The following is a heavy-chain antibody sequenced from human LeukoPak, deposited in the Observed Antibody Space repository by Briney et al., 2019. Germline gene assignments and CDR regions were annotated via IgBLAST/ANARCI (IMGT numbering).Heavy chain of an antibody. J-gene: IGHJ5*02. CDR3: ARQNPQPVLLWFGESNHNWFDP. CDR2: IYYSGST. Sequence: SETLSLTCTVSGGSISSSSYYWGWIRQPPGKGLEWIGSIYYSGSTYYNPSLKSRVTISVDTSKNQFSLKLSSVTAADTAVYYCARQNPQPVLLWFGESNHNWFDPWGQGTLVTVSS. CDR1: GGSISSSSYY. D-gene: IGHD3-10*01. V-gene: IGHV4-39*01.